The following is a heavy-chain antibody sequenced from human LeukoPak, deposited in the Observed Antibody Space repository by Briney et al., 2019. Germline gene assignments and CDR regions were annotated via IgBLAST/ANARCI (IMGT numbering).Heavy chain of an antibody. J-gene: IGHJ4*02. CDR2: ISAYNGNT. CDR3: ARAVYYYDSSGYCWAFDY. D-gene: IGHD3-22*01. V-gene: IGHV1-18*01. Sequence: ASVNVSCKASGYTFTSYGISWVRQAPGQGLEWMGWISAYNGNTNYAQKLQGRVTMTTDTSTSTAYMELRSLRSDDTAVYYCARAVYYYDSSGYCWAFDYWGQGTLVTVSS. CDR1: GYTFTSYG.